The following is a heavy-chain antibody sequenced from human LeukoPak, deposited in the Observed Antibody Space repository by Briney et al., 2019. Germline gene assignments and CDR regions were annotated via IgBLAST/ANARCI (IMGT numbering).Heavy chain of an antibody. D-gene: IGHD5-18*01. J-gene: IGHJ4*02. CDR3: ARGDTYGYSTY. CDR2: IYTGGYT. V-gene: IGHV3-53*01. Sequence: GGSLRLPCAVSGSTVSGNYMTWVRQAPGKGLEWVSVIYTGGYTYYADSVKGRFTISRDNSKNTAYLQMNSLRAEDTAAYYCARGDTYGYSTYWGQGTLVTVSS. CDR1: GSTVSGNY.